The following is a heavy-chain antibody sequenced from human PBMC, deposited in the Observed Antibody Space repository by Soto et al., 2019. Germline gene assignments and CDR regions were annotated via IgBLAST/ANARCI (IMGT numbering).Heavy chain of an antibody. CDR1: GGSISSYY. J-gene: IGHJ4*02. CDR3: ARSRWTTGPSRG. Sequence: ETLSLTCTVSGGSISSYYWSWIRQPPGKGLEWIGYIYYSGSINYNPSLKSRVTMSVDTSKNQFSLKLSSVTAADTAVYYCARSRWTTGPSRGWGQGTLVTVSS. CDR2: IYYSGSI. D-gene: IGHD2-8*02. V-gene: IGHV4-59*01.